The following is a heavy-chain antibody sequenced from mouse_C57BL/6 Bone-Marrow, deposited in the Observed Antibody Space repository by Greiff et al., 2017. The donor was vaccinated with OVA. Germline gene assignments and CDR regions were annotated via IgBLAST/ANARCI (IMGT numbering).Heavy chain of an antibody. D-gene: IGHD2-4*01. Sequence: QVQLQQSGAELARPGASVKLSCKASGYTFTSYGISWVKQRTGQGLEWIGEIYPRSGNTYYNEKFKGKATLTADKSSSTAYMELRSLTSEDSAVYICARYDYDPYYFDYSGQGTTLTVSS. CDR2: IYPRSGNT. CDR3: ARYDYDPYYFDY. V-gene: IGHV1-81*01. CDR1: GYTFTSYG. J-gene: IGHJ2*01.